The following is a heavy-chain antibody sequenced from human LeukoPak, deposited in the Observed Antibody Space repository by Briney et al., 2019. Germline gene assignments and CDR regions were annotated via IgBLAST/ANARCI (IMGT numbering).Heavy chain of an antibody. J-gene: IGHJ6*03. CDR1: GFTFSSYG. Sequence: GGSLRLSCAASGFTFSSYGMHWVRQAPGKGLEWVAVIWYDGSNKYYADSVKGRFTISRDNSKNTLYLQMNSLRAEDTAVYYCAKGYYDSWSGYYYYYYMDVWGKGTTVTVSS. CDR2: IWYDGSNK. D-gene: IGHD3-3*01. V-gene: IGHV3-33*06. CDR3: AKGYYDSWSGYYYYYYMDV.